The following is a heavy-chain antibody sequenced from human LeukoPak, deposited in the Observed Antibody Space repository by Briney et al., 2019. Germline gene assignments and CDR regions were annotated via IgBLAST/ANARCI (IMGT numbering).Heavy chain of an antibody. V-gene: IGHV1-18*01. D-gene: IGHD2-15*01. CDR2: ISAYNGNT. CDR1: GYTFTSYG. Sequence: ASVKVSCKASGYTFTSYGISWVRQAPGQGLEWMGWISAYNGNTNYAQKLQGRVTMTTDTSTSTAYMELSSLRSEDTAVYYCARTGGCSGGSCYSGWDYFDYWGQGTLVTVSS. CDR3: ARTGGCSGGSCYSGWDYFDY. J-gene: IGHJ4*02.